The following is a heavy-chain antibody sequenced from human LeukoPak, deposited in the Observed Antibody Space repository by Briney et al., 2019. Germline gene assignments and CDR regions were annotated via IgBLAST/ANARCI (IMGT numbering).Heavy chain of an antibody. CDR1: VFSFSNQD. D-gene: IGHD3-22*01. V-gene: IGHV3-48*03. CDR3: WTAPTYYYVRSGYYYHGMDV. Sequence: PGGSLRLSCAASVFSFSNQDMYRLRQAPGKGLEWVSYISSSGSTLYYADSVKGRFTISRDNAKNSLYLQMNSLRAEDTSVYYCWTAPTYYYVRSGYYYHGMDVWGQGTTVTVSS. CDR2: ISSSGSTL. J-gene: IGHJ6*02.